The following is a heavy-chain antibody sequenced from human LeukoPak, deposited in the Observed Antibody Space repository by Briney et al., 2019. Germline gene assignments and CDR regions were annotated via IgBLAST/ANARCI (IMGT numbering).Heavy chain of an antibody. J-gene: IGHJ4*02. D-gene: IGHD5-24*01. CDR3: ARERDGRFFDY. CDR1: GLIFRSYW. Sequence: GGSLRLSCAVSGLIFRSYWMSWVRQAPGKGLEWVANVNQDGSEKYFVDSVKGRFTISRDNAKNSLHLQMNTLRAEDTAVYYCARERDGRFFDYWGQGTLVTVSS. V-gene: IGHV3-7*01. CDR2: VNQDGSEK.